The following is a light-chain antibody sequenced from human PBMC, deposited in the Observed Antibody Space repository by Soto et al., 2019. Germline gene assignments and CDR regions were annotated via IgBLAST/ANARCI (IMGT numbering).Light chain of an antibody. CDR1: QSVSTW. Sequence: DIQLTQSPSTLSASVGDRVTITCRASQSVSTWLAWYQQKPGKAPNLLIHKASTLENGVPTRFSGSGSGAVFTLTISSQPHDDAATYCWHQCRDHPVTFGGGTKVQI. CDR2: KAS. V-gene: IGKV1-5*03. J-gene: IGKJ4*01. CDR3: HQCRDHPVT.